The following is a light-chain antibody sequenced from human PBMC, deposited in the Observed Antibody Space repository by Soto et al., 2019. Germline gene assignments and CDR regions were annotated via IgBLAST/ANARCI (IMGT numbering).Light chain of an antibody. Sequence: EIPSTHSPGTLSFSPVEMCTICCQSSQSVSSSYIAWYQQQPGQAPRLLIYGASTRATGIPDRSSGSGSGTDSTFTISRLEPEDFAVYYGQQYDSSPRSFNCGPGNKGVI. V-gene: IGKV3-20*01. CDR3: QQYDSSPRSFN. CDR2: GAS. CDR1: QSVSSSY. J-gene: IGKJ3*01.